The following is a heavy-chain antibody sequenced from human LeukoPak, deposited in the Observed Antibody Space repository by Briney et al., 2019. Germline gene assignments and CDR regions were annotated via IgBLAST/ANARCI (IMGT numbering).Heavy chain of an antibody. Sequence: GGSLRLSCAASGFTFSTYWMTWVRQAPGKGMEWVANMKGDGSEIYYVDSVKGRFTISRDNAKNLLYLQMNSLKAEDTAVYSCARPGYTAGYDIWGQGTLVTVSS. CDR2: MKGDGSEI. CDR3: ARPGYTAGYDI. V-gene: IGHV3-7*01. CDR1: GFTFSTYW. D-gene: IGHD3-9*01. J-gene: IGHJ3*02.